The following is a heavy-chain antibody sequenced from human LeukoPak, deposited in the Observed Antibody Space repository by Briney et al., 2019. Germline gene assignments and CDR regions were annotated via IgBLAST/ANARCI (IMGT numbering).Heavy chain of an antibody. CDR1: GGSISSGGYY. Sequence: PSETLSLTCTVSGGSISSGGYYWSWIRQHPGKGLEWIGYIYYSGSTYHNPSLKSRVTISVDTSKNQFSLKLSSVTAADTAVYYCARDVPDYDFWSGYYNRYFDYWGQGTLVTVSS. CDR3: ARDVPDYDFWSGYYNRYFDY. CDR2: IYYSGST. V-gene: IGHV4-31*03. J-gene: IGHJ4*02. D-gene: IGHD3-3*01.